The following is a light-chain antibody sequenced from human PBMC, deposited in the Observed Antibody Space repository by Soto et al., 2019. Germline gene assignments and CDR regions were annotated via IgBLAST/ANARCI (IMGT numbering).Light chain of an antibody. CDR2: AAS. J-gene: IGKJ2*01. V-gene: IGKV1-39*01. CDR1: QSISRY. CDR3: PVTYSTVRHT. Sequence: DIQMTQSPSSLSASVGDRVTITCRTSQSISRYLNWYQQKPGKAPKLLIYAASRLQSGVPSRFSGSGSGTDLTLTISSLQAEDFAAYYCPVTYSTVRHTFGPGTKREIK.